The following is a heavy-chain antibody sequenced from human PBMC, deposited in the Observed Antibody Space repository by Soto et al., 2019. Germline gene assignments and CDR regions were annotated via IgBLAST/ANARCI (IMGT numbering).Heavy chain of an antibody. Sequence: EMQLLESGGGLSQPGGSLRLSCEGSGFTFSYYGMSWVRQAPGKGLEWVSVIGGGGGNIAYADSVKGRFTISRDNSKNTVFLPMNCLTDEDTAVYYCEKDGLFGAHFGHWGQGTLVTVSS. CDR3: EKDGLFGAHFGH. V-gene: IGHV3-23*01. J-gene: IGHJ4*02. D-gene: IGHD3-16*01. CDR1: GFTFSYYG. CDR2: IGGGGGNI.